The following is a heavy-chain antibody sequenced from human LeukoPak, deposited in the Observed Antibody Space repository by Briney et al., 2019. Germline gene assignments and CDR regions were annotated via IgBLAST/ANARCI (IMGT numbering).Heavy chain of an antibody. Sequence: ASVKVSCKASGYTFTSYDINWVRQATGQGLEWMGWMNPNSGNTGYAQKLQGRVTMTTDTSTSTAYMELRSLRSDDTAVYYCARDPGGSSYNYWGQGTLVTVSS. J-gene: IGHJ4*02. CDR3: ARDPGGSSYNY. CDR2: MNPNSGNT. CDR1: GYTFTSYD. V-gene: IGHV1-8*01. D-gene: IGHD6-6*01.